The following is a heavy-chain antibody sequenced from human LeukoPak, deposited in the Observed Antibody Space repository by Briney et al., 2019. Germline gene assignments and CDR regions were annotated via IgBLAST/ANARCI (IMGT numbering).Heavy chain of an antibody. D-gene: IGHD5-12*01. CDR2: IRYDGSNK. J-gene: IGHJ6*03. CDR3: AKGGGYEAQYYYYYLDV. CDR1: GFTFSSYG. Sequence: HPGGSLRLSCAASGFTFSSYGVYWVRQAPGKGLEWVAFIRYDGSNKYYADSVKGRFTVSRDNSKNTLYLQMKSLRAEDTAVYYCAKGGGYEAQYYYYYLDVWGKGTTVTISS. V-gene: IGHV3-30*02.